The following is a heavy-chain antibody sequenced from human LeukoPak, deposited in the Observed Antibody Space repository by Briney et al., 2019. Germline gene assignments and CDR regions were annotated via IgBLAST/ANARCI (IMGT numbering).Heavy chain of an antibody. CDR2: IYYSGST. CDR3: ARGYDSGDY. J-gene: IGHJ4*02. Sequence: SETLSLTCTVSGGSISSSSYYWGWIRQPPGKGLEWIGSIYYSGSTYYNPSLKSRVTISVDTSKNQFSLKLSSVTAADTAVYYCARGYDSGDYWGQGTLVTVSS. CDR1: GGSISSSSYY. D-gene: IGHD3-22*01. V-gene: IGHV4-39*07.